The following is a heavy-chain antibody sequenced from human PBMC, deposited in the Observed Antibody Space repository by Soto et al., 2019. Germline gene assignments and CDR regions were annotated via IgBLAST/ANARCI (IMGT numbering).Heavy chain of an antibody. CDR1: GGTFNNYV. CDR3: AGRCDRTSCLAHFDY. D-gene: IGHD2-2*01. V-gene: IGHV1-69*06. J-gene: IGHJ4*02. Sequence: QVQLVQSGAEVTKPGSSVKVSCKASGGTFNNYVINWVRQAPGQGLEWMGGIIPIFGTANYAQKFQGRVTISADKSTSPAYMELNSLRSEDTAVYYCAGRCDRTSCLAHFDYWGQGTLVTVSS. CDR2: IIPIFGTA.